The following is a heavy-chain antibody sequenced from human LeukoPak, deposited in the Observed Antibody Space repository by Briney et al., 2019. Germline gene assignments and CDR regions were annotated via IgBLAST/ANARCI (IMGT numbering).Heavy chain of an antibody. V-gene: IGHV1-2*02. J-gene: IGHJ3*02. CDR1: GYTFTAYY. Sequence: ASVKVSCKASGYTFTAYYLHWVRQAPGQGLEWMGWVSPKSGGTSYAQKFQGRVTMTRDTSITTAYMELSSLTSDDTAMYYCARDGIYSTPFDAYDIWGQGTMVTVSS. CDR3: ARDGIYSTPFDAYDI. CDR2: VSPKSGGT. D-gene: IGHD6-13*01.